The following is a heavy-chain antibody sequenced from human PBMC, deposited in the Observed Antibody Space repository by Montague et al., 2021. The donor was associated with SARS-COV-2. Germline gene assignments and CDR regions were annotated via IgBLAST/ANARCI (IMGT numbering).Heavy chain of an antibody. D-gene: IGHD3-3*01. CDR2: IYYTGDT. Sequence: SETLSLTCTFSCGSIRCYYWSWIRLPPGKALEWLGYIYYTGDTTHNPSLKSRVTISVDTSRSQFSLRLTSVTAADTAVYFCARFWSGYVDKWSQGTLVTVSS. J-gene: IGHJ4*02. CDR1: CGSIRCYY. CDR3: ARFWSGYVDK. V-gene: IGHV4-59*01.